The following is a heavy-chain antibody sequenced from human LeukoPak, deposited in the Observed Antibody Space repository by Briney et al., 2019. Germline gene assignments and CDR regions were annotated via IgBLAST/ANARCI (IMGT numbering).Heavy chain of an antibody. Sequence: PGGSLRLSCEVSEFTFSSYAMTWVRQAPGKGLEWISDRGGSAGTPYYADAVKGRFAISRDNSKNTLYLQMNSLRAEDTAVYYCAKGRNVYNFGGGDFWGQGTLVTVSS. J-gene: IGHJ4*02. CDR2: RGGSAGTP. CDR3: AKGRNVYNFGGGDF. CDR1: EFTFSSYA. V-gene: IGHV3-23*01. D-gene: IGHD5-24*01.